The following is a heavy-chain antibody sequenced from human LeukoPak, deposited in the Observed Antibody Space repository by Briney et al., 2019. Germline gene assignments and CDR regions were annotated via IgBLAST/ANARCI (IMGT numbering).Heavy chain of an antibody. CDR1: GYTFTSYG. J-gene: IGHJ6*02. Sequence: ASVKVSCKASGYTFTSYGISWVRQAPGQGLEWMGWISAYNGNTNYAQKLQGRVTMTTDTSTSTAYMELRSLRSGDTAVYYCARTRYCSSTSCYDYGMDVWGQGTTVTVSS. V-gene: IGHV1-18*01. D-gene: IGHD2-2*01. CDR2: ISAYNGNT. CDR3: ARTRYCSSTSCYDYGMDV.